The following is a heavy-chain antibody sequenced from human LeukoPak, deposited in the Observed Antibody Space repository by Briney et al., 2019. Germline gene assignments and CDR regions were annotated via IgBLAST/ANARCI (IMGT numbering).Heavy chain of an antibody. V-gene: IGHV3-7*01. CDR3: ARLREIPVFGVVTKSTSYFDY. CDR1: GFTFTNYW. Sequence: PGGSLRLSCAASGFTFTNYWMSWVRQAPGKGLELVANIKQDRSEKYYVDSVKGRFTISRDNAKNSLYLQMNSLRAEDPAVYYCARLREIPVFGVVTKSTSYFDYWGQGTLVTVSS. D-gene: IGHD3-3*01. CDR2: IKQDRSEK. J-gene: IGHJ4*02.